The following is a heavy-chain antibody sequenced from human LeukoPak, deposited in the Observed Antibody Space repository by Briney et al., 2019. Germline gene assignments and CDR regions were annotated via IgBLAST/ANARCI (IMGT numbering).Heavy chain of an antibody. CDR1: GFTFSSYG. D-gene: IGHD3-3*01. CDR3: ARGPWGTIFGVVTSRYFDY. V-gene: IGHV3-33*01. J-gene: IGHJ4*02. Sequence: PGGSLRLSCAASGFTFSSYGMHWVRQAPGKGLEWVAVIWYDGSNKYYADSVKGRFTISRDNSKNTLYLQMNSLRAEDTAVYYCARGPWGTIFGVVTSRYFDYWGQGTLVTVSS. CDR2: IWYDGSNK.